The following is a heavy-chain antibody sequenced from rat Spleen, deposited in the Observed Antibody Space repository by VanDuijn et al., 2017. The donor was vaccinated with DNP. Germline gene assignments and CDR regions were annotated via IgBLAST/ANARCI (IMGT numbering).Heavy chain of an antibody. V-gene: IGHV5-31*01. CDR2: ITNTGGST. J-gene: IGHJ3*01. CDR3: SGVGFDDGSYYYGDWFAY. CDR1: GFTFNNYW. Sequence: EVQLVEFGGGLVQPGRSLKLSCVASGFTFNNYWMTWIRQAPGKGLEWVASITNTGGSTYYPDSVRGRFTISRDNAESTLYLQMNSLRSEDTATYYCSGVGFDDGSYYYGDWFAYWGQGTLVTVSS. D-gene: IGHD1-12*02.